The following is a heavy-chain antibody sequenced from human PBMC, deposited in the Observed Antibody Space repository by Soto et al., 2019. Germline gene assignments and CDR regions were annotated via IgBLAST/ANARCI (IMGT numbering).Heavy chain of an antibody. J-gene: IGHJ4*02. V-gene: IGHV4-28*01. CDR3: ARREIQGPIDY. CDR1: GYSISSSNW. Sequence: PWETLSLTCAVSGYSISSSNWWGWIRQPPGKGLEWIGYIYYSGTTYYNPSLKSRVTMSVDTSKNQFSLKLTSVTAVDTAVYYCARREIQGPIDYWGQGPLVTVFS. D-gene: IGHD1-26*01. CDR2: IYYSGTT.